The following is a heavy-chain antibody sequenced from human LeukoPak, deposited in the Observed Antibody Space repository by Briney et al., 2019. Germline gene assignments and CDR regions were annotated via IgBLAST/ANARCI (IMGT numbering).Heavy chain of an antibody. CDR2: INHSGST. CDR1: GRSFSGYY. Sequence: SETLSLTCAVYGRSFSGYYWSWIRQPPGKGLEWIGEINHSGSTNYNPSLKSRVTISVDTSKNQFSLKLSSVTAADTAVYYCASVTPYYGMDVWGQGNTVTVSS. CDR3: ASVTPYYGMDV. J-gene: IGHJ6*02. V-gene: IGHV4-34*01.